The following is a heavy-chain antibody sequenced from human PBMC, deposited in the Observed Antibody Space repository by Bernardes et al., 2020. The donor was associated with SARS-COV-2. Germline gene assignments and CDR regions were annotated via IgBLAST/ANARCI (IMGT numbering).Heavy chain of an antibody. CDR2: IYPGDSDI. V-gene: IGHV5-51*01. J-gene: IGHJ4*02. Sequence: GASLKISCKGAGYSFSSRWIAWVRPMPGKGLEWMAIIYPGDSDIRYSPSFQGQVTISADKSITTAYLQWSSLKASDTAMYYCASGSYWEGTFDYWGQGTLVTVSS. CDR1: GYSFSSRW. D-gene: IGHD1-26*01. CDR3: ASGSYWEGTFDY.